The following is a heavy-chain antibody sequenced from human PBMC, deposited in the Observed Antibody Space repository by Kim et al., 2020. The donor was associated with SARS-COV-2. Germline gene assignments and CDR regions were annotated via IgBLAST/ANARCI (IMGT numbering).Heavy chain of an antibody. J-gene: IGHJ5*02. Sequence: GGSLRLSCAASGFTFSDYYMSWIRQAPGKGLEWVSYISSTTSSTKYADSVKGRFTISRDNAKNSLYLQMNSPRAEETAGYYCARVSSGSSSWYWFDPWGPGTRGTVSS. CDR1: GFTFSDYY. V-gene: IGHV3-11*05. CDR2: ISSTTSST. D-gene: IGHD6-13*01. CDR3: ARVSSGSSSWYWFDP.